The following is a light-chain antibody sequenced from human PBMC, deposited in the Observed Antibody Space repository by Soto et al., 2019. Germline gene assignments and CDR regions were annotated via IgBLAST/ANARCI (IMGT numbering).Light chain of an antibody. J-gene: IGKJ1*01. CDR1: QSISGY. Sequence: DIQMTQSPSSLSASVGDRVTITCRASQSISGYLNWYQQKSGQAPKLLMYAASTLQSGVPSRFSGSGSGTDFTLTISSLRPEDSATYYCQQSYSTPRWTFGQGTKVDIK. CDR2: AAS. CDR3: QQSYSTPRWT. V-gene: IGKV1-39*01.